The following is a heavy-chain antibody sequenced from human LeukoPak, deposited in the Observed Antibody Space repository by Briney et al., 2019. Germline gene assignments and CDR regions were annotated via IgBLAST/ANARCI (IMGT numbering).Heavy chain of an antibody. V-gene: IGHV3-21*01. J-gene: IGHJ4*02. CDR1: GFTFSSYG. Sequence: GGSLRLSCAASGFTFSSYGMHWVRQAPGKGLEWVSSISSSSYIYYGDSVKGRFTISRDNAKDSLYLQMNSLRAEDTAVYYCARDYEIYWGQGTLVTVSS. D-gene: IGHD5-12*01. CDR2: ISSSSYI. CDR3: ARDYEIY.